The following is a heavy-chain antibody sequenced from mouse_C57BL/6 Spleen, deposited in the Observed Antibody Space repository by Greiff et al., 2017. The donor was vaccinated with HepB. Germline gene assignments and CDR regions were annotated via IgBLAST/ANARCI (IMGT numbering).Heavy chain of an antibody. J-gene: IGHJ4*01. D-gene: IGHD1-1*01. Sequence: QVQLQQPGAELVKPGASVKLSCKASGYTFTSYWMHWVKQRPGQGLEWIGMIHPNSGSTNYNEKFKSKSTLTVDKSSSTAYMQLSSLTSEDSAVYYCARWGVLSYAMDYWGQGTSVTVSS. CDR1: GYTFTSYW. V-gene: IGHV1-64*01. CDR2: IHPNSGST. CDR3: ARWGVLSYAMDY.